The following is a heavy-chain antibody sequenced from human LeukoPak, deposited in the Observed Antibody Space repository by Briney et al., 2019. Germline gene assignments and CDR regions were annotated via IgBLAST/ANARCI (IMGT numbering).Heavy chain of an antibody. V-gene: IGHV3-74*01. D-gene: IGHD1-1*01. Sequence: GGSLRLSCAASGFSFSSYWMHWVRQAPGKGLVWVSRINIDGSTTTYADSVKGRFTISRGNAKNTLSLQMYSLRADDTAVYYCISDHTGHDDYWGQGTLVTVSS. CDR1: GFSFSSYW. J-gene: IGHJ4*02. CDR3: ISDHTGHDDY. CDR2: INIDGSTT.